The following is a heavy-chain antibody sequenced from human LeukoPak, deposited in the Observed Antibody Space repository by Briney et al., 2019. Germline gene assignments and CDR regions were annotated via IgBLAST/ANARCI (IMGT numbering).Heavy chain of an antibody. CDR3: GRGLRGRYCSSTSCHLDY. Sequence: ASVKVSCKASGYTFNSYYMHWVRQAPGQGLEWMGWINPNSGGTNYAQKFQGRVTMTRDTSISTAYMELSRLRADDTAVYYCGRGLRGRYCSSTSCHLDYWGQGTLVTVSS. D-gene: IGHD2-2*01. CDR1: GYTFNSYY. J-gene: IGHJ4*02. CDR2: INPNSGGT. V-gene: IGHV1-2*02.